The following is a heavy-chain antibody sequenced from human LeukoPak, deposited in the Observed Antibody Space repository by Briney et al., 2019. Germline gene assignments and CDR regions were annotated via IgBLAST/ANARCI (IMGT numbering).Heavy chain of an antibody. Sequence: AGGSLRLSCAASGFTFSSYSMNWVRQAPGKGLEWVAVISYDGSNKYYADSVKGRFTISRDNAKNTLYLQMNSLRAEDTAVYYCARVGYCSGGSCSDAFDIWGQGTMVTVSS. D-gene: IGHD2-15*01. CDR2: ISYDGSNK. V-gene: IGHV3-30*03. CDR1: GFTFSSYS. J-gene: IGHJ3*02. CDR3: ARVGYCSGGSCSDAFDI.